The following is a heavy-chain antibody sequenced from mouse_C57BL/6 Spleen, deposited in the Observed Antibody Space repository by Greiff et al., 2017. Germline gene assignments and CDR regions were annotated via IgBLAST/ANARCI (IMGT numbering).Heavy chain of an antibody. Sequence: QVQLQQPGTELVKPGASVKLSCKASGYTFTSYWMHWVKQRPGKGLEWIGQIYPADGDTNYNGKFKGKATLTADKSSSTAYMQLSSLTSEDSAVYFCARSGFITTVVATYFDYWGQGTTLTVSS. CDR2: IYPADGDT. V-gene: IGHV1-80*01. D-gene: IGHD1-1*01. J-gene: IGHJ2*01. CDR1: GYTFTSYW. CDR3: ARSGFITTVVATYFDY.